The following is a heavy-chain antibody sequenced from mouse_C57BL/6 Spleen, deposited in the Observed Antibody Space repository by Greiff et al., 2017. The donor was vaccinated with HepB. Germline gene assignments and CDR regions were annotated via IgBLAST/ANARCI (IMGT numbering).Heavy chain of an antibody. CDR1: GYSITSGYY. Sequence: EVKLMESGPGLVKPSQSLSLTCSVTGYSITSGYYWNWIRQFPGNKLEWMGYISYDGSNNYNPSLKNRISITRDTSKNQFFLKLNSVTTEDTATYYCARDRVDVAWFAYWGQGTLVTVSA. CDR2: ISYDGSN. CDR3: ARDRVDVAWFAY. V-gene: IGHV3-6*01. D-gene: IGHD3-3*01. J-gene: IGHJ3*01.